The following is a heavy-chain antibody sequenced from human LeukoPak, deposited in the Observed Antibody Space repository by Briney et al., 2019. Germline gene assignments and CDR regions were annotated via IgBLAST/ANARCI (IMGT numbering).Heavy chain of an antibody. D-gene: IGHD2-2*01. J-gene: IGHJ4*02. CDR1: GFTFSSYS. Sequence: GGSLRLSCAASGFTFSSYSMSWVRQAPGNGLEWVSSISSSSGYIYYADSVKGRFTISRDNAKNSLYLQMNSLRAEDTAVYYCARGSALVRYCSSTSCLGIDYWGQGTLVTVSS. CDR3: ARGSALVRYCSSTSCLGIDY. CDR2: ISSSSGYI. V-gene: IGHV3-21*01.